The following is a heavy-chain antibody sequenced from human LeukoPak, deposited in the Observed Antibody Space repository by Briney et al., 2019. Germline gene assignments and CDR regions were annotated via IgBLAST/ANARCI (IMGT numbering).Heavy chain of an antibody. CDR3: AKDRGYSYGILGY. J-gene: IGHJ4*02. CDR1: GYSFTSYW. Sequence: GESLKISCKGSGYSFTSYWIAWVRQAPGKGLEWVSAISGSGGSTYYADSVKGRFTISRDNSKNTLYLQMNSLRAEDTAVYYCAKDRGYSYGILGYWGQGTLVTVSS. CDR2: ISGSGGST. V-gene: IGHV3-23*01. D-gene: IGHD5-18*01.